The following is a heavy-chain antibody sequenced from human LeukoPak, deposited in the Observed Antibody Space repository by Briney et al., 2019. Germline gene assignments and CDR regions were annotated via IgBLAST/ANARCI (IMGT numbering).Heavy chain of an antibody. CDR1: GFTFSSYA. V-gene: IGHV3-23*01. J-gene: IGHJ4*02. CDR2: ISGSGGST. CDR3: AIVYSGYDYAFDY. Sequence: GGSLRLSCAASGFTFSSYAMSWVRQAPGKGLEWVSAISGSGGSTYYADSVKGRFTISRVNSKNTLYLQMNSLRAEDTAVYYCAIVYSGYDYAFDYWGQGTLVTVSS. D-gene: IGHD5-12*01.